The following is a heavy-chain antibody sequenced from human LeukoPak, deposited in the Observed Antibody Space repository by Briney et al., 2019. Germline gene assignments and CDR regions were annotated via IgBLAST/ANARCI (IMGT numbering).Heavy chain of an antibody. J-gene: IGHJ4*02. D-gene: IGHD6-19*01. V-gene: IGHV3-9*01. Sequence: PGRSLRLSCAASGFTFDDYAMHWVRHAPGKGLEWVSGISWNSGGIGYADSVKGRFTISRDNAKNSLYLQMNSLRAEDTALYYCAKGGSSGWYSEGDYWGQGTLVTVSS. CDR2: ISWNSGGI. CDR3: AKGGSSGWYSEGDY. CDR1: GFTFDDYA.